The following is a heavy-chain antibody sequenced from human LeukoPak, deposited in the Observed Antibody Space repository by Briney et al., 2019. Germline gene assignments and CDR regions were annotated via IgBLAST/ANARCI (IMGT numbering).Heavy chain of an antibody. D-gene: IGHD4-17*01. CDR2: INDIGVHI. J-gene: IGHJ5*02. V-gene: IGHV3-21*01. CDR3: ARGHYGYWFDP. CDR1: GFIFNKFS. Sequence: GGSLRLSCAASGFIFNKFSMNWVRQAPGTGPEWVSSINDIGVHIYYADSVKGRFTISRDNAKNSLYLQMNSLRVEDTAVYYCARGHYGYWFDPWGQGTLVTVSS.